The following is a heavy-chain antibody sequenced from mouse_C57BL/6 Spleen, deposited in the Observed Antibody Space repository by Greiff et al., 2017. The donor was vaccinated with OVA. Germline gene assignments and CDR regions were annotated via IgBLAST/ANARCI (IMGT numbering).Heavy chain of an antibody. CDR2: INPSNGGT. V-gene: IGHV1-53*01. Sequence: QVQLQQPGTELVKPGASVKLSCKASGYTFTSYWMHWVKQRPGQGLEWIGNINPSNGGTNYNEKFKGKATLTVDKSSSTAYMQLSSLTSEDSAVYYWARSDSSGYGGDAMDYWGQGTSVTVSS. D-gene: IGHD3-2*02. CDR3: ARSDSSGYGGDAMDY. CDR1: GYTFTSYW. J-gene: IGHJ4*01.